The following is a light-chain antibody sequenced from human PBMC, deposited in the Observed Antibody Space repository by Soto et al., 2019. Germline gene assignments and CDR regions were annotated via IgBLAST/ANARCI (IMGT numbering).Light chain of an antibody. CDR1: SSDVGGYNY. Sequence: QSVLTQPPSASGSPGQSVTISCTGTSSDVGGYNYVSWYQQHPGKAPKLMIYEVSKRPSGVPDRFSGSKSGNTASLTVSGLQAEDEADSYSSTYAGITTASVYGTATKVTVL. V-gene: IGLV2-8*01. CDR3: STYAGITTASV. J-gene: IGLJ1*01. CDR2: EVS.